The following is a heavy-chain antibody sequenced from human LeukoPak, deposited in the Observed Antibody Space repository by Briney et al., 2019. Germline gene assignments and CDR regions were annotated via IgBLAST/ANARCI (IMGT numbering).Heavy chain of an antibody. D-gene: IGHD5-12*01. J-gene: IGHJ4*02. CDR1: GFTYKDYA. CDR2: ITSKAYGGTT. CDR3: TRDGYDRDNFDY. Sequence: GGSLRLSCTASGFTYKDYAMSWFRPAPGKGREGVGFITSKAYGGTTEHDASVKGRFTISRDDSKSRAYLQMNSLKAEHTAVYYCTRDGYDRDNFDYWGQGTLVTVSS. V-gene: IGHV3-49*03.